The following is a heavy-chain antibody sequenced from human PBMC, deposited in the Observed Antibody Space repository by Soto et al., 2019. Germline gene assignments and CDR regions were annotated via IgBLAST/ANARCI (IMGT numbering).Heavy chain of an antibody. CDR2: IYYSGST. J-gene: IGHJ4*02. CDR1: GGSISSYY. Sequence: SETLSLTCTVSGGSISSYYWSWIRQPPGKGLEWIGYIYYSGSTNYNPSLKSRVTISVDTSKNQFSLKLSSVTAADTAVYYCARSDSGYDYYFDYWGQGTLVTVSS. V-gene: IGHV4-59*01. D-gene: IGHD5-12*01. CDR3: ARSDSGYDYYFDY.